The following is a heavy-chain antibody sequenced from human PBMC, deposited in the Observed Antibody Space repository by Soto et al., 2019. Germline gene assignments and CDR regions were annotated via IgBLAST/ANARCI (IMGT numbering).Heavy chain of an antibody. V-gene: IGHV1-18*01. CDR1: AYTFSNYG. D-gene: IGHD6-13*01. CDR3: ARSGSSSNLRDCDS. J-gene: IGHJ4*02. CDR2: ISAYNGNI. Sequence: SGQVSCKASAYTFSNYGMSWVRQAPRQGPEWMGWISAYNGNINYAQKLRGRVTMTTDTSTSSAYLEVWNLRSDDTAVYYCARSGSSSNLRDCDSWGQGTLVTVSS.